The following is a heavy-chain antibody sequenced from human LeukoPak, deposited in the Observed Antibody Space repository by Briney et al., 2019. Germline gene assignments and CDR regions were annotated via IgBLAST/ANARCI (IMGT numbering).Heavy chain of an antibody. CDR2: LSDSGTTT. J-gene: IGHJ5*02. Sequence: GGSLRLSCAASGFTFSDYHMSWIRQAPGKGLEWVSALSDSGTTTYYADSVKGRFTISRDNSKNTLYLQMNSLRAEDTAVYYCARGEYDILTGTAWGQGTLVTVSS. D-gene: IGHD3-9*01. CDR3: ARGEYDILTGTA. CDR1: GFTFSDYH. V-gene: IGHV3-23*01.